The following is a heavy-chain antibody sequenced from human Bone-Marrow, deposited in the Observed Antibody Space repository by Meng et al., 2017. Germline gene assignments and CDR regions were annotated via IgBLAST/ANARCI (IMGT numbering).Heavy chain of an antibody. Sequence: SETLSLTCTVSGGSISSGSYYWSWIRQPAGKGLEWIGRIYTSGSTNYNPSLKSRVTISVDTSKNQFSLKLSSVTAADTAVYYCAREALNYDILTGHDAFDIWGQGTMVTVSS. CDR3: AREALNYDILTGHDAFDI. CDR1: GGSISSGSYY. D-gene: IGHD3-9*01. CDR2: IYTSGST. V-gene: IGHV4-61*02. J-gene: IGHJ3*02.